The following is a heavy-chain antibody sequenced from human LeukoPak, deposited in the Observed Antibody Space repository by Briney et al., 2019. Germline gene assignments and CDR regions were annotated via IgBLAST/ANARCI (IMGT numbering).Heavy chain of an antibody. CDR3: GWRHLAGATGFDF. J-gene: IGHJ4*02. V-gene: IGHV3-20*04. CDR2: INWNGGST. D-gene: IGHD1-26*01. Sequence: GRSLRLSCAASGFTFDDYGMSWVRQAPGKGLEGVSGINWNGGSTGYADSVKGRFTISRDNAKNSLYLQMNSLRAEDTTVYYYGWRHLAGATGFDFCGQGTRALVSS. CDR1: GFTFDDYG.